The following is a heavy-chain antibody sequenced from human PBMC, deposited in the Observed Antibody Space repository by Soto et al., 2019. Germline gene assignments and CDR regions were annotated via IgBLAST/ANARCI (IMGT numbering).Heavy chain of an antibody. D-gene: IGHD6-13*01. CDR2: ISYDGSNK. Sequence: QVQLVESGGGVVQPGRSLRLSCAASGFTFSSYAMHWVRQAPGKGLEWVAVISYDGSNKYYADSVKGRFTISRDNSKNTLYLQMNSLRAEDTAVYYCARDPNGRGAAAGLFYYYYYGMDVWGQGTTVTVSS. CDR3: ARDPNGRGAAAGLFYYYYYGMDV. J-gene: IGHJ6*02. V-gene: IGHV3-30-3*01. CDR1: GFTFSSYA.